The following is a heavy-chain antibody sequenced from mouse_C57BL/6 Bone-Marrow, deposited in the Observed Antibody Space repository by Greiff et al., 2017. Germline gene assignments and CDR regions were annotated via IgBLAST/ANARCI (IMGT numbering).Heavy chain of an antibody. V-gene: IGHV1-72*01. D-gene: IGHD4-1*01. CDR3: ARKGNWENFDY. CDR1: GYTFTSYW. Sequence: QVQLQQPGAELVKPGASVKLSCKASGYTFTSYWMHWVKQRPGRGLAWIGRIAPNSGGTKYNEKFKSKATLTVDKPSSTAYMQLSSLTSEDSAVYYGARKGNWENFDYWGQGTTLTVSS. CDR2: IAPNSGGT. J-gene: IGHJ2*01.